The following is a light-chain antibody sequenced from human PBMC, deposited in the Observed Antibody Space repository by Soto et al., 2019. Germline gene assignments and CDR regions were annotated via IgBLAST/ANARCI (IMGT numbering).Light chain of an antibody. Sequence: EIVLTQSPGTLSLSPEERATLSCRASQTVSSNHLAWYLQKPGQAPRLLIYGASSRATGIPDRFSGSGSGTELTLTINRLEPEDFAVYYCHQYGISPFGGGTKVDI. V-gene: IGKV3-20*01. CDR1: QTVSSNH. CDR2: GAS. J-gene: IGKJ4*01. CDR3: HQYGISP.